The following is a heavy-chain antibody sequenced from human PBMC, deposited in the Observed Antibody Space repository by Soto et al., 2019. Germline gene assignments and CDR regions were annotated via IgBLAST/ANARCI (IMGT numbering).Heavy chain of an antibody. CDR2: INPATGAA. Sequence: QLHLVQSGAVVKKPGASVTVSCSASGYPVTAYYMLWVRQAPGRGLEWMGGINPATGAAKYTQTFQGRVTLTGDTPTSTVFMELRGPPSEDTAVFYCARGGGVGVAGSAAFDMWGQGTLVTVSS. J-gene: IGHJ3*02. CDR1: GYPVTAYY. V-gene: IGHV1-2*02. CDR3: ARGGGVGVAGSAAFDM. D-gene: IGHD3-3*01.